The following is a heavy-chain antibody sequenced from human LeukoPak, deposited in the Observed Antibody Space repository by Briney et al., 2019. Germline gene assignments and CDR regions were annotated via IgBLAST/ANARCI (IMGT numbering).Heavy chain of an antibody. J-gene: IGHJ4*02. CDR3: ARGRDGYNFDY. D-gene: IGHD5-24*01. CDR2: IYYSGST. V-gene: IGHV4-59*01. Sequence: SETLSLTCTVSSGSISSYYWSWLRQPPGKGLEWIGYIYYSGSTNYNPSLKSRVTISLDTSKNQFSLKLGSVTAADTAVYFCARGRDGYNFDYWGQGTLVTVSS. CDR1: SGSISSYY.